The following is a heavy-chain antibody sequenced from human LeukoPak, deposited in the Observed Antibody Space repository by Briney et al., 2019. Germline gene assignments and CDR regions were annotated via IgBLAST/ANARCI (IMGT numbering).Heavy chain of an antibody. CDR3: ARHLGARSFGEGFDP. Sequence: SETLSLTCAVSGGSIRNDYWSWIRQPPGKGLEWIAYINYSGSTNYNPSLESRVTISVDTSKNLFSLKFTSVTAADTAVYYCARHLGARSFGEGFDPWGQGTLVTVSS. CDR1: GGSIRNDY. CDR2: INYSGST. V-gene: IGHV4-59*08. J-gene: IGHJ5*02. D-gene: IGHD3-3*01.